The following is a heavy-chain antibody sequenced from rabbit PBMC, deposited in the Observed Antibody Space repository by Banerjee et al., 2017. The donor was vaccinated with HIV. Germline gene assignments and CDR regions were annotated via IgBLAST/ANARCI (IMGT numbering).Heavy chain of an antibody. Sequence: QSLEESGGDLVKPEGSLTLTCTASGFDFSSGYYMCWVRQAPGKGLEWIGCIGIGSGITYYVSWAKGRFTISKTSSTTVTLQMTSLTAADTATYFCARDNIGDGYSHFKLWGPGTLVTVS. D-gene: IGHD5-1*01. CDR2: IGIGSGIT. J-gene: IGHJ4*01. V-gene: IGHV1S40*01. CDR3: ARDNIGDGYSHFKL. CDR1: GFDFSSGYY.